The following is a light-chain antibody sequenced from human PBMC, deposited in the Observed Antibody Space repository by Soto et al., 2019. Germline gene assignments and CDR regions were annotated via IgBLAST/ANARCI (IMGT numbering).Light chain of an antibody. CDR3: QQRSNWHPFT. J-gene: IGKJ3*01. V-gene: IGKV3-11*01. CDR2: DAS. CDR1: QSVSSY. Sequence: EIVLTQSPATLSLSPGERATLSCRASQSVSSYLAWYQQKPGQAPRLLIYDASNRATGIPARFSGSGSGTDFTLTISSQEPEDFAVYCCQQRSNWHPFTFGPGTKVHIK.